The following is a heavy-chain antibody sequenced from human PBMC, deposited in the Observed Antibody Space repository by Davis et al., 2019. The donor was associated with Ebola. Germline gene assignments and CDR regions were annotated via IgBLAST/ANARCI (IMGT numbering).Heavy chain of an antibody. CDR3: ARDFYDSTDYPSRYFDV. CDR2: IIPLFGSV. V-gene: IGHV1-69*13. CDR1: GGSFSSSA. J-gene: IGHJ2*01. D-gene: IGHD3-22*01. Sequence: SVKVSCKPSGGSFSSSAPNWVRQAPGQGLEWMGGIIPLFGSVTYAQKFQGRLTITAADSTGTAYMELHSLTSEDTAVYYCARDFYDSTDYPSRYFDVWGPGTLVTVSS.